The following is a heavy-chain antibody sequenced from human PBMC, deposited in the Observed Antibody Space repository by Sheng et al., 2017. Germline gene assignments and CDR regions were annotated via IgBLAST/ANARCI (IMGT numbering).Heavy chain of an antibody. D-gene: IGHD3-22*01. V-gene: IGHV3-23*01. J-gene: IGHJ4*02. CDR1: GLTFRSYA. CDR3: AKSPPYYYERFFFDH. CDR2: IGGSGGDT. Sequence: EVQLLESGGDLLQPGGSLRLSCAASGLTFRSYAMSWVRQAPGKGLEWVSAIGGSGGDTYYADSVKGRFTISRDNSKNTLYLQMDSLRAEDTAVYYCAKSPPYYYERFFFDHWGQGTL.